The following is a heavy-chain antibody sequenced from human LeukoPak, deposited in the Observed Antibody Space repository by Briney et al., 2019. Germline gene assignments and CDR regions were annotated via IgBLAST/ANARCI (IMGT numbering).Heavy chain of an antibody. Sequence: SETLSLTCTVSGGSISSSSYYWGWIRQPPGKGLEWIGSIYYSGSTYYNPSLKSRVTISVDTSKNQFSLKLSSVTAADTAVYYCARSQYDSSGYYYGSSVWFDPWGQGTLVTVSS. CDR2: IYYSGST. D-gene: IGHD3-22*01. CDR3: ARSQYDSSGYYYGSSVWFDP. V-gene: IGHV4-39*07. J-gene: IGHJ5*02. CDR1: GGSISSSSYY.